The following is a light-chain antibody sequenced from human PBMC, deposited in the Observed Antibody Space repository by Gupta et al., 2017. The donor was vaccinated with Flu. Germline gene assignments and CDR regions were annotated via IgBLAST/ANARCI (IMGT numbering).Light chain of an antibody. CDR2: DTT. Sequence: STGPVTSRHYPYWLQQRPGQAPRTLMYDTTIKQSWTPARFSGSLLGGKAALTLSGAQPEDEADYYCLLFYSESWVFGGGTKLTVL. V-gene: IGLV7-46*01. CDR1: TGPVTSRHY. J-gene: IGLJ3*02. CDR3: LLFYSESWV.